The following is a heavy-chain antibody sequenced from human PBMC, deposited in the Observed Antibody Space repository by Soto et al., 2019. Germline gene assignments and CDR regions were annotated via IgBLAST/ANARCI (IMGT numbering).Heavy chain of an antibody. CDR3: ATLDYYDSSGYPNGQFDY. CDR2: ITSSGSTI. Sequence: EVQLVESGGGLVQPGGSLRLSCAASGLTFSRYDMNWVRQAPGKGLEWLSFITSSGSTIYYADSVKGRLTISRDNAENSLFLQMNSLRVEDTAVYYCATLDYYDSSGYPNGQFDYWGQGTLVTVSA. V-gene: IGHV3-48*03. CDR1: GLTFSRYD. D-gene: IGHD3-22*01. J-gene: IGHJ4*02.